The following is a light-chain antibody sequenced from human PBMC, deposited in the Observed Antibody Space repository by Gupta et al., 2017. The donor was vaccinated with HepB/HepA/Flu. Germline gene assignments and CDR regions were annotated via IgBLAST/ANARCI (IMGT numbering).Light chain of an antibody. Sequence: DIVMTQSPDSLAVSLGERATINCKSSQSVLYSSNNKNYLAWYQQKPGQPPKLLIYWASTRESGARFRGSGSGTNFTLTIRSLQAEDVAVYYFQQDYSAPYTFGPGTKLEIK. J-gene: IGKJ2*01. CDR3: QQDYSAPYT. CDR1: QSVLYSSNNKNY. CDR2: WAS. V-gene: IGKV4-1*01.